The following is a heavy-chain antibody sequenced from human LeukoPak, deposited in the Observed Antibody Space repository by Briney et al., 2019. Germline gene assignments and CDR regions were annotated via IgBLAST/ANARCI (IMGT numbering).Heavy chain of an antibody. J-gene: IGHJ3*02. D-gene: IGHD2-15*01. CDR3: ARGYSRAAFDI. CDR1: GFTFSSYG. Sequence: GGSLRLSCAASGFTFSSYGMHWVRQAPGKGLEWVAVIWYGGSNKYYADSVKGRFTISRDNSKNTLYLQMNSLRAEDTAVYYCARGYSRAAFDIWGQGTVVAVSS. CDR2: IWYGGSNK. V-gene: IGHV3-33*08.